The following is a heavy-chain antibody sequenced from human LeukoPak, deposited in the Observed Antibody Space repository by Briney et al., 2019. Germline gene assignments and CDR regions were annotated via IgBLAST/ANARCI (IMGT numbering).Heavy chain of an antibody. D-gene: IGHD3-22*01. V-gene: IGHV4-31*03. J-gene: IGHJ4*02. Sequence: PSETLSLTCTVSGGSISSGGYYWSWIRQHPGKGLEWIGYIYYSGSTYYNPSLKSRVTISVETSKNQFSLKLSSVAAADTAVYYWARGSDSSGYYSGFFTFDYWGQGTLVTVSS. CDR2: IYYSGST. CDR1: GGSISSGGYY. CDR3: ARGSDSSGYYSGFFTFDY.